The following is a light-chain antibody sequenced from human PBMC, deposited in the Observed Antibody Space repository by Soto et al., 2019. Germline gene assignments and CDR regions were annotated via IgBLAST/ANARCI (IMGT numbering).Light chain of an antibody. CDR1: QSVSSSH. V-gene: IGKV3-20*01. Sequence: VALTQPSGTLCLCPGASATLSCRAAQSVSSSHLAWYQQKPGQAPRLLIYRASSRATGIPARFSGSGSGTDFTLTISRLEPEDFAVYYCQQYGSGCITFGQGTRLEIK. CDR2: RAS. J-gene: IGKJ5*01. CDR3: QQYGSGCIT.